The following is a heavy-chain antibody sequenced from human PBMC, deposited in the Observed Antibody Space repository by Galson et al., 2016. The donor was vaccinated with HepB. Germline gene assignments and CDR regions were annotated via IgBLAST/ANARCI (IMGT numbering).Heavy chain of an antibody. J-gene: IGHJ4*02. D-gene: IGHD1-26*01. V-gene: IGHV4-4*02. Sequence: SETLSLTCAVSGDSISNTSNNYWWSWVRQSPAKGLEWIGEIYQTATAHYNPSFTSRATISVDKSKNQIPLRLDSVTAADTAVYYCTRGTLGTTASMAFDYWGQGTLVSVSS. CDR1: GDSISNTSNNYW. CDR3: TRGTLGTTASMAFDY. CDR2: IYQTATA.